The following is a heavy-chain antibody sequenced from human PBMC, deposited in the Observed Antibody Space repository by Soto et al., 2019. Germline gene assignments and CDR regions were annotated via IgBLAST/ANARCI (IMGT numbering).Heavy chain of an antibody. J-gene: IGHJ3*02. V-gene: IGHV3-23*01. Sequence: GGSLRLSCAASGFTFSSYAMSWVRQAPGKGLEWVSAISGSGGSTYYADSVKGRFTISRDNSKNTLYLQMNSLRAEDTAVYYCAEGLRSYYGSGSFNAFDIWGQGTMVTVSS. D-gene: IGHD3-10*01. CDR2: ISGSGGST. CDR3: AEGLRSYYGSGSFNAFDI. CDR1: GFTFSSYA.